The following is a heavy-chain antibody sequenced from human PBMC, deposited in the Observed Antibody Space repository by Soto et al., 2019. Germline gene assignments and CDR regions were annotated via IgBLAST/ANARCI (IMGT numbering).Heavy chain of an antibody. V-gene: IGHV4-39*01. CDR3: ATHTSGSRNGPHT. CDR2: VYYTGTT. Sequence: QLQLQESGPGLVKPAETLSLTCTVSGGSIKNTGANWVWVRQPPGKGLECIGSVYYTGTTYYNPSLQSRVTISIDTSKNQYPLSVNSVAAADTAVYYGATHTSGSRNGPHTWGQGTLVTVSA. CDR1: GGSIKNTGAN. D-gene: IGHD1-26*01. J-gene: IGHJ5*02.